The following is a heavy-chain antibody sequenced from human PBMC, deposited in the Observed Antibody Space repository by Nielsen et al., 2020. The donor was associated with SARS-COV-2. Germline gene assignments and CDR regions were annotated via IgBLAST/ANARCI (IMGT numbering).Heavy chain of an antibody. J-gene: IGHJ4*02. CDR2: IYSSGTT. CDR1: GGSISTSSHS. D-gene: IGHD1-26*01. Sequence: SETLSLTCTASGGSISTSSHSWGWIRQPPGKGLEWIGTIYSSGTTYYGPSLRSRVTISIDRFKNRFSLRLSSVTAADTATYYCATPFFSGNFPGDPFDSWGQGTLVTVSS. CDR3: ATPFFSGNFPGDPFDS. V-gene: IGHV4-39*01.